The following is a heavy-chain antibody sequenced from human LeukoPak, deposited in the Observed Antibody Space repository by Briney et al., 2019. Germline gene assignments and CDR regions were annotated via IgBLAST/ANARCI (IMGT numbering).Heavy chain of an antibody. CDR2: IKNKTDGGTT. CDR1: GLTYSNVW. D-gene: IGHD2-2*01. V-gene: IGHV3-15*01. CDR3: TTDLVGWPQLGGDYFDY. J-gene: IGHJ4*02. Sequence: GGPVTLLCAASGLTYSNVWMLWLRQATGRGLEGVGCIKNKTDGGTTDYAPPVKGRFTISRDDSKHTLYLQMNSLKTEDTAVYYCTTDLVGWPQLGGDYFDYWGQGTLVTVSS.